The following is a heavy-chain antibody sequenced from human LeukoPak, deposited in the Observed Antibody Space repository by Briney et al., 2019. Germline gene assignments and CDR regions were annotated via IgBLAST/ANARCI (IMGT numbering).Heavy chain of an antibody. CDR2: ISSSSSYI. Sequence: PGGSLRLSCAASGFTFSSYSMNWVRQAPGKGLEWVSSISSSSSYIYYADSLKGRFTISRDNAKNSLYLQLNSLRAEDTAVYYCARAEATAGTDWYFDLWGRGTLVTASS. D-gene: IGHD6-13*01. CDR3: ARAEATAGTDWYFDL. V-gene: IGHV3-21*01. CDR1: GFTFSSYS. J-gene: IGHJ2*01.